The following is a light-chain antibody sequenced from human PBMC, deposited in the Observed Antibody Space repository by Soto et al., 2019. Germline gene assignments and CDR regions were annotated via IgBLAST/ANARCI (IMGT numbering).Light chain of an antibody. Sequence: EIVLPQSPGTLSLSPGERATLSCRASQSVSSSYLAWYQQKPGQAPRLLIYGASSRATGIPARFSGSGSGTDFTLTISRLEPEDFAVYYCQQYGSPPLTFGQGTKVEIK. CDR2: GAS. CDR1: QSVSSSY. V-gene: IGKV3-20*01. J-gene: IGKJ1*01. CDR3: QQYGSPPLT.